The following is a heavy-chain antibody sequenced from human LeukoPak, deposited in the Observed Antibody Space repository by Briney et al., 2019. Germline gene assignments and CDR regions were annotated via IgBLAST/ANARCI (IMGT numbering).Heavy chain of an antibody. D-gene: IGHD3-22*01. CDR1: GFTFSNAW. CDR2: IKSKTDGGTT. CDR3: TTGPGYYYDSSGYAFLAFDI. J-gene: IGHJ3*02. Sequence: GGSLRLSCAASGFTFSNAWMSWVRQAPGKGLEWVGRIKSKTDGGTTDYAAPVKGRLTISRDDSKNTLYLQMNSLKTEDTAVYYCTTGPGYYYDSSGYAFLAFDIWGQGTMVTVSS. V-gene: IGHV3-15*01.